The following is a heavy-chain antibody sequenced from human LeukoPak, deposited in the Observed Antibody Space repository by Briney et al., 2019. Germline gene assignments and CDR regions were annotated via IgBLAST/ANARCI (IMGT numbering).Heavy chain of an antibody. V-gene: IGHV1-69*13. CDR1: GGTFSSYA. CDR3: AKDRGYYDSSGLMDV. D-gene: IGHD3-22*01. CDR2: IIPIFGTA. Sequence: ASVKVSCKASGGTFSSYAISWVRQAPGQGLEWMGGIIPIFGTANYAQKFQGRVTITADESTSTAYMELSSLRSEDTAVYYCAKDRGYYDSSGLMDVWGQGTTVTVSS. J-gene: IGHJ6*02.